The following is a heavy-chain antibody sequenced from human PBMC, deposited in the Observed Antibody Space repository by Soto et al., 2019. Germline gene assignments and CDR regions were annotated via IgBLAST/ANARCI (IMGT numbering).Heavy chain of an antibody. CDR2: ISGSGINT. CDR3: AKAELDDGDSIYYYYYMDV. CDR1: GFTFSSYA. V-gene: IGHV3-23*01. D-gene: IGHD4-17*01. J-gene: IGHJ6*03. Sequence: EVQLLESGGGLVQPGGSLRLSCAASGFTFSSYAMRWVRQAPGKGLEWVSGISGSGINTYYADSVKGRFTISRDNSKNTLYLQMNSLRAEDTAVYYCAKAELDDGDSIYYYYYMDVWGKGTTVTVSS.